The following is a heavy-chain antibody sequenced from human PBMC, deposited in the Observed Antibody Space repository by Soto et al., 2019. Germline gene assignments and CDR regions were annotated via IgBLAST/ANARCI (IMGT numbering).Heavy chain of an antibody. D-gene: IGHD6-13*01. V-gene: IGHV3-30-3*01. CDR2: ISYDGSNK. Sequence: QVQLVESGGGVVQPGRSLRLSCAASGFTFSSYAMHWVRQAPGKGLVWVAVISYDGSNKYYADSVKGRFTISRDNTKNTLDLQMRSSRTEDRAVYSCARYRGTGSSWHGWYFDLWGRGTLVTVSS. J-gene: IGHJ2*01. CDR3: ARYRGTGSSWHGWYFDL. CDR1: GFTFSSYA.